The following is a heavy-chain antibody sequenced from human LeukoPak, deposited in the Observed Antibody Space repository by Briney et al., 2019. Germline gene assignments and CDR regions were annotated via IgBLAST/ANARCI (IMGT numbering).Heavy chain of an antibody. J-gene: IGHJ6*02. CDR2: IYYSGST. Sequence: SETLSLTCTVSGGSISSYYWSWIRQPPGKGLEWIGYIYYSGSTNYNTSLKSRVTISVDTSKNQFSLKLSSVTAADTAVYYCARLGDTAMVTPAGMDVWGQGTTVTVS. CDR3: ARLGDTAMVTPAGMDV. D-gene: IGHD5-18*01. CDR1: GGSISSYY. V-gene: IGHV4-59*08.